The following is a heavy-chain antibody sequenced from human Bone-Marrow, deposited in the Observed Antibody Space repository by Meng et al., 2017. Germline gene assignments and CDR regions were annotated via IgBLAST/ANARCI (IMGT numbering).Heavy chain of an antibody. CDR2: NNHSGST. V-gene: IGHV4-34*01. J-gene: IGHJ4*02. Sequence: HAHLRQWGAGLLTPSDTLSLPGPAYGGSFSGYYWSWIRQPPGKGLEWIGENNHSGSTNYNPSLKSRVTISVDTSKNQFSLKLSSVTAADTAVYYCARGRGDGYNYDYWGQGTLVTVSS. CDR3: ARGRGDGYNYDY. CDR1: GGSFSGYY. D-gene: IGHD5-24*01.